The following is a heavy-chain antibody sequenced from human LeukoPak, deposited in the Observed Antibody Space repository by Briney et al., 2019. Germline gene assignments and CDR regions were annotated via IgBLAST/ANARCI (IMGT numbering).Heavy chain of an antibody. V-gene: IGHV1-18*01. Sequence: GASVKVSCKASGYTFTSYGISWVRQAPGQGLEWMGWISAYNGNTNYAQKLQGRVTMTTDTSTSTAYMELRGLRSDDTAVYYCARDRPLSPYYYYYMDVWGKGTTVTVSS. CDR3: ARDRPLSPYYYYYMDV. CDR1: GYTFTSYG. CDR2: ISAYNGNT. D-gene: IGHD3-16*02. J-gene: IGHJ6*03.